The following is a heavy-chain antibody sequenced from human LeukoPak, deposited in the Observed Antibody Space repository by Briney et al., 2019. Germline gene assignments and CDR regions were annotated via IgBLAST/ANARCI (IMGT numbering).Heavy chain of an antibody. D-gene: IGHD2-2*01. CDR3: ATEFRGFCSSTSCSGDF. V-gene: IGHV3-33*01. J-gene: IGHJ4*02. CDR2: IWYDGSNK. Sequence: GRSLRLSCAASGFTFSSYGMHWVRQAPGKGLEWVAVIWYDGSNKYYADSVKGRFTISRDNSKNTLYLQMNSLRAEDTAVYYCATEFRGFCSSTSCSGDFWGQGTLVTVSS. CDR1: GFTFSSYG.